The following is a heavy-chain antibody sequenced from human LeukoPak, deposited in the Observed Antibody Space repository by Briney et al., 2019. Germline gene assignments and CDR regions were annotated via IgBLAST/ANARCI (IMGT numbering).Heavy chain of an antibody. J-gene: IGHJ4*02. CDR1: GFTFSSYA. CDR3: ARDPGGDYEGYYFDY. Sequence: GGSLRLSCAASGFTFSSYAMHWVRQAPGKGLEWVAVISYDGSNKYYADSVKGRFTISRDNSKNTLYLQMNSLRAEDTAVYYCARDPGGDYEGYYFDYWGQGTLVTVSS. V-gene: IGHV3-30*04. D-gene: IGHD4-17*01. CDR2: ISYDGSNK.